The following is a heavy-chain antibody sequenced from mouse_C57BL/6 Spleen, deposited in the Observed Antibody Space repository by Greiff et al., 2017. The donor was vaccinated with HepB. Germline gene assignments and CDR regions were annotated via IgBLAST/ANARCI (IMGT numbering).Heavy chain of an antibody. J-gene: IGHJ1*03. CDR1: GYTFTDYN. D-gene: IGHD3-2*02. V-gene: IGHV1-18*01. CDR3: ARTQDDGPPGV. Sequence: VHVKQSGPELVKPGASVKIPCKASGYTFTDYNMDWVKQSHGKSLEWIGDINPNNGGTIYNQKFKGKATLTVDKSSSTAYMELRSLTSEDTAVYYCARTQDDGPPGVWGTGTTVTVSS. CDR2: INPNNGGT.